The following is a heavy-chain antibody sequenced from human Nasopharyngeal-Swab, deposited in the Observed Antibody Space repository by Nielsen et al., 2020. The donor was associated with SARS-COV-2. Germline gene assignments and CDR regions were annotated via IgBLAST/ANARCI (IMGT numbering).Heavy chain of an antibody. CDR3: AKDPYRVIVATGNYFDY. CDR1: GFSFSSHG. Sequence: GGSLRLSCAASGFSFSSHGMHWVRQAPGKGLEWVAVISNDGSNIHYADSVKGRFTIPRDNSKNTLYLQMNSLRAEDTAVYYCAKDPYRVIVATGNYFDYWGQGTLVTVSS. V-gene: IGHV3-30*18. J-gene: IGHJ4*02. CDR2: ISNDGSNI. D-gene: IGHD3-9*01.